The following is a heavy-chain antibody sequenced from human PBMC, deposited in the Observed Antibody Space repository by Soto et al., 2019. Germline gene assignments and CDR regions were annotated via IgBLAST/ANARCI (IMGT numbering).Heavy chain of an antibody. CDR3: ARADYGDTKIYSFDH. CDR2: ISPYNGKT. J-gene: IGHJ4*02. CDR1: VYTFTEYG. D-gene: IGHD4-17*01. V-gene: IGHV1-18*01. Sequence: ASVKVSCKTSVYTFTEYGMSWFRQAPGQGLEWMGWISPYNGKTNYIQEFQDRVTITTDTSSTTVYMDLRTLKSDDTAIYFCARADYGDTKIYSFDHWGQGTLVTVSS.